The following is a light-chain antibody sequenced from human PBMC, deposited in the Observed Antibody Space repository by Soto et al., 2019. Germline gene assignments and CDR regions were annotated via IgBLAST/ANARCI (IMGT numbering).Light chain of an antibody. V-gene: IGKV1-5*01. CDR3: QQYNSYSIT. CDR1: QSISSW. J-gene: IGKJ5*01. Sequence: DIQMTPSPSTLSASVGDRVTITCRASQSISSWFAWYQQKPGKAPKLLIYDASSLESGVPSRFRGSGSGTEFTLTISSLQPDDFEPYYCQQYNSYSITFGQGTRLEIK. CDR2: DAS.